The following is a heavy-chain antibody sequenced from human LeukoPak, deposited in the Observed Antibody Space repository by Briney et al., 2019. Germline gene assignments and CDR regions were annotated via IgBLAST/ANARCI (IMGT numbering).Heavy chain of an antibody. D-gene: IGHD1-26*01. CDR1: TFTFSIYG. Sequence: GRSLRLSCAASTFTFSIYGMHRHRHSQGQGLGWVAVILKDGSNKCYAACVKGRFTISRENSKNTLLLQMHRLRAEDTAVYYCAGASGSYDYWGQGTLVTVSS. J-gene: IGHJ4*02. CDR2: ILKDGSNK. V-gene: IGHV3-33*01. CDR3: AGASGSYDY.